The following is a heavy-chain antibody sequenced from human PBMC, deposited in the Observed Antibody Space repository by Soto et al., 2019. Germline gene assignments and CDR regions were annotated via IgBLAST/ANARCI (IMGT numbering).Heavy chain of an antibody. V-gene: IGHV4-30-4*01. J-gene: IGHJ6*02. Sequence: SETLSLTCTVSGGSISSGDYYWSWIRQPPGKGLEWIGYIYYSGSTYYNPSLKSRVTISVDTSKNQFSLKLSSVTAADTAVYYCASRYSGYDYSNYYYYGMDVWGQGTTVTVSS. CDR2: IYYSGST. CDR1: GGSISSGDYY. CDR3: ASRYSGYDYSNYYYYGMDV. D-gene: IGHD5-12*01.